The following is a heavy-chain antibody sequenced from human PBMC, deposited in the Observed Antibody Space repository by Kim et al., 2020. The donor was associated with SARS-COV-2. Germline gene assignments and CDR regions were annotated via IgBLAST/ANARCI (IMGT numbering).Heavy chain of an antibody. CDR3: ARGVGMGGLYWYFAL. CDR1: GATVTSSA. CDR2: IIPMYGTT. Sequence: SVKVSCEASGATVTSSAISWVRQAPGQGLEWMGAIIPMYGTTYYAQKFQDRVTFTADEGTSTVYMELRSLRPEDTAIFYCARGVGMGGLYWYFALWGRGTLVTVSS. J-gene: IGHJ2*01. D-gene: IGHD7-27*01. V-gene: IGHV1-69*13.